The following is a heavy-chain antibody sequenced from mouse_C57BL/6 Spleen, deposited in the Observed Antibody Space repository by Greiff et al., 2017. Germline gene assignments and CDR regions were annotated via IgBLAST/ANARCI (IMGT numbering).Heavy chain of an antibody. CDR2: ISYSGST. Sequence: VQLKQSGPGMVKPSQSLSLTCTVTGYSITSGYDWHWIRHFPGNKLEWMGYISYSGSTNYNPSLKSRISITHDTSKNHFFLKLNSVTTEDTATYYCARGDYDYPFAYWGQGTLVTVSA. J-gene: IGHJ3*01. V-gene: IGHV3-1*01. D-gene: IGHD2-4*01. CDR1: GYSITSGYD. CDR3: ARGDYDYPFAY.